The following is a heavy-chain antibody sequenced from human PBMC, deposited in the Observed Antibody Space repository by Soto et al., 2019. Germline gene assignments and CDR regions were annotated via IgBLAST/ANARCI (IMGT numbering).Heavy chain of an antibody. CDR3: ARDMSGCSSSDCYLSGWFDP. Sequence: QLQLRESGSGLVKPSQTLSLTCTVSGAPITSGAYSWSWIRQPPGKGLEWIGFIYQSGSTHYNPSLKRRVTISVDRSKSHFSLQLTSRTAADTAVYYCARDMSGCSSSDCYLSGWFDPWGPGTLVTVSS. V-gene: IGHV4-30-2*01. CDR2: IYQSGST. CDR1: GAPITSGAYS. J-gene: IGHJ5*02. D-gene: IGHD2-21*02.